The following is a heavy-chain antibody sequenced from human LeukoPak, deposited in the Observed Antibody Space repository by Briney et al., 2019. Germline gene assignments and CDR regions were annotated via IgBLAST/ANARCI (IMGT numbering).Heavy chain of an antibody. CDR3: ARDQGGYCSGGSCPEWAFDI. V-gene: IGHV4-61*02. CDR1: GGSISSGNYY. J-gene: IGHJ3*02. CDR2: IYTSGST. D-gene: IGHD2-15*01. Sequence: SQTLSLTCTVSGGSISSGNYYWSWIRQPAGKGLEWIGLIYTSGSTKYNPSLKSRVNISVDTSKNQFSLKLSSVTAADTAVYYCARDQGGYCSGGSCPEWAFDIWGQGTMVTVSS.